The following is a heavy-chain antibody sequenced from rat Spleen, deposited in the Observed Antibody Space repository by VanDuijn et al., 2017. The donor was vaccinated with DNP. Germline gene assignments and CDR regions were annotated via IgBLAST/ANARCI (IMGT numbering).Heavy chain of an antibody. CDR3: TRDSLGGFDY. V-gene: IGHV2-8*01. D-gene: IGHD1-11*01. CDR1: GFSLITYS. CDR2: MRYNGDT. J-gene: IGHJ2*01. Sequence: QVQLTESGPGLVQPSETLSLTCTVSGFSLITYSVYWIRQPEGKGLEWMGRMRYNGDTSYNSALKSRLSISRDTSTNQVFLKMNNLKTDDTGTYYCTRDSLGGFDYWGQGVMVTVSS.